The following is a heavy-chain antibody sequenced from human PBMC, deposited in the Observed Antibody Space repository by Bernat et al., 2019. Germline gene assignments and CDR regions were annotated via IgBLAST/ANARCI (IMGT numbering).Heavy chain of an antibody. CDR1: GFTVSSNY. D-gene: IGHD3-9*01. V-gene: IGHV3-53*01. Sequence: EVQLVESGGGLIQPGGSLRLSCAASGFTVSSNYMSWVRQAPGKGLEWVSVIYSGGSTYYADSVKGRFTISRDNSKNTLYLQMNSLRAEDTAVYYCARDRSFDWLGHHTGLGWFDPWGQGTLVTVSS. CDR2: IYSGGST. J-gene: IGHJ5*02. CDR3: ARDRSFDWLGHHTGLGWFDP.